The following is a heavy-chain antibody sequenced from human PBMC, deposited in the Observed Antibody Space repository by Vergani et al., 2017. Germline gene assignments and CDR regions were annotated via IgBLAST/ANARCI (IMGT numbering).Heavy chain of an antibody. D-gene: IGHD4-17*01. CDR1: GFTFDDYG. CDR2: INHSGST. V-gene: IGHV4-34*01. Sequence: VQLVESGGGLVQPGGSLRLSCAASGFTFDDYGMSWVRQAPGKGLEWIGEINHSGSTNYNPSLKSRVTISVDTSKNQFSLKLSSVTAADTAVYYCARLLITVPYYYYGMDVWGQGTTVTVSS. J-gene: IGHJ6*02. CDR3: ARLLITVPYYYYGMDV.